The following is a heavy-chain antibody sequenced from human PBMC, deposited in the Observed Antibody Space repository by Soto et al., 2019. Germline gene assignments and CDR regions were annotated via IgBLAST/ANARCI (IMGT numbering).Heavy chain of an antibody. CDR2: IIPIFGTA. CDR3: ARALGYYDSSGPAFDY. Sequence: SVKVSCKASGGTFSSYAISWVRQAPGQGLEWMGGIIPIFGTANYAQKFQGRVTITADESTSTAYMELSSLRSEDTAVYYCARALGYYDSSGPAFDYWGQGTLVTVSS. CDR1: GGTFSSYA. J-gene: IGHJ4*02. V-gene: IGHV1-69*13. D-gene: IGHD3-22*01.